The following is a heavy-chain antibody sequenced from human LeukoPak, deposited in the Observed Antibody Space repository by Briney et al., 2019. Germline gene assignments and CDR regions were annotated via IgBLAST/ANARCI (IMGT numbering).Heavy chain of an antibody. CDR2: ISGSGDTI. CDR1: GFNFRSYE. V-gene: IGHV3-48*03. J-gene: IGHJ4*02. D-gene: IGHD2-21*02. CDR3: ARVSRVVVTAIPYSDY. Sequence: GGSLRLSCAASGFNFRSYEMNWVRQAPGKGLEWLSYISGSGDTIYYADSVKGRFTISRDNAKNSLYLQMNSLRAEDTAVYYCARVSRVVVTAIPYSDYWGQGTLVTVSS.